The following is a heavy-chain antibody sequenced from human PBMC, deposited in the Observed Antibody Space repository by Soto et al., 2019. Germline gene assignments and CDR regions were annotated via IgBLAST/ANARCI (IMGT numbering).Heavy chain of an antibody. Sequence: GGSLRLSCAASGFTFSSYAMSWVRQAPGKGLEWVSVISGSGGSTYYADSVKGRFTISRDNSKNTLHLPMNSLIAEDTAVCYCAKGGKYQLLYYGLEWELPYFDYWGQGTLVTVSS. CDR1: GFTFSSYA. J-gene: IGHJ4*02. D-gene: IGHD2-2*02. V-gene: IGHV3-23*01. CDR2: ISGSGGST. CDR3: AKGGKYQLLYYGLEWELPYFDY.